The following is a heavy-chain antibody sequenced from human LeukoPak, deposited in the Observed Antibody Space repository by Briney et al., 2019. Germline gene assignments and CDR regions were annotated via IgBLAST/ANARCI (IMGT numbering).Heavy chain of an antibody. CDR2: IKQDGSEK. CDR3: ARDEHQYYSESSGRFDY. D-gene: IGHD3-22*01. Sequence: PGGSLRLSCVASGFTFSFYWMGWVRQAPGKGLELVANIKQDGSEKYYVDSARGRFTISRDNAKNSLYLQMNSLRAEDTALYYCARDEHQYYSESSGRFDYWGQGILVTVSS. V-gene: IGHV3-7*04. J-gene: IGHJ4*02. CDR1: GFTFSFYW.